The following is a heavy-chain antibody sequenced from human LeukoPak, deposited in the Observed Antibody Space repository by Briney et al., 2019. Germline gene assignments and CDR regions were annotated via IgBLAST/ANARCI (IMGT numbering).Heavy chain of an antibody. CDR2: ISYIGST. CDR3: ARDLVTVTKGFDI. J-gene: IGHJ3*02. CDR1: DDSFSSHY. Sequence: SETLSLTCAASDDSFSSHYWTWIRQPPGKGLEWIGYISYIGSTNYNPSLKSRVTISIDTSKNQFSLKLRSVTAADTAVYYCARDLVTVTKGFDIWGQGTMVSVSS. D-gene: IGHD4-17*01. V-gene: IGHV4-59*11.